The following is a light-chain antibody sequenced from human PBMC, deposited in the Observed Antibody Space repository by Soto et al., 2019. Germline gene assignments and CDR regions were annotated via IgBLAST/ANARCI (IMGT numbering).Light chain of an antibody. J-gene: IGKJ1*01. CDR3: QQYYIYAT. CDR1: QTISNY. V-gene: IGKV1-5*03. Sequence: IQMTQSPSTLSASVGDRVTITCRASQTISNYLTWYQQRPGKAPKLLIYRSSILQNGVPSRFSGSGSGTEFTLTISSLQHDDFATYYCQQYYIYATFGQGTRVEI. CDR2: RSS.